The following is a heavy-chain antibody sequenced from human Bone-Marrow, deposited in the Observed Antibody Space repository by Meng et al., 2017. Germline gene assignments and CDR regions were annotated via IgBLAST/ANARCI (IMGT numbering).Heavy chain of an antibody. CDR1: GFTFSSYI. CDR3: ARDSSRPENAFDI. V-gene: IGHV3-21*01. Sequence: GEALKISCAASGFTFSSYIMNWVRQAPGKGLEWVSYISSSSSYIYYADSVKGRFTISRDNAKNSLYLQMNILRAEDTAVYYCARDSSRPENAFDIWGQGTMVTVSS. CDR2: ISSSSSYI. J-gene: IGHJ3*02. D-gene: IGHD6-13*01.